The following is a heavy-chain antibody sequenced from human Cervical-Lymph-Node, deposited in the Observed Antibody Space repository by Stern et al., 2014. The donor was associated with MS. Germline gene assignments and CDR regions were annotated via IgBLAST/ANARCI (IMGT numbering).Heavy chain of an antibody. D-gene: IGHD2-15*01. Sequence: QVQLVQSGAEVKKPGASVKVSCKASGYTFTSYGISWVRQAPGQGLEWMGCIRAYNVNPNYAPKPQGRVTITTDTSTSTAYMELRSLRSDDTAVYYCARGLLGSENAFDIWGQGTMVTVSS. CDR3: ARGLLGSENAFDI. J-gene: IGHJ3*02. CDR2: IRAYNVNP. V-gene: IGHV1-18*01. CDR1: GYTFTSYG.